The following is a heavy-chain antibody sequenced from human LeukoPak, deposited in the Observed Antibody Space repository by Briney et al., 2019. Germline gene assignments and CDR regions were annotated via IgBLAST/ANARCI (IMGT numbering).Heavy chain of an antibody. J-gene: IGHJ6*04. CDR1: GATFSSYA. CDR2: IIPIFGTA. D-gene: IGHD2-15*01. V-gene: IGHV1-69*01. Sequence: SVKVSCKASGATFSSYAINWVRQAPGQGLEWMGGIIPIFGTANYAQKFQGRVTITADESTSTAYMELSSLRSEDTAVYYCARAVVVAATLRGMDVWGKGTTVTVSS. CDR3: ARAVVVAATLRGMDV.